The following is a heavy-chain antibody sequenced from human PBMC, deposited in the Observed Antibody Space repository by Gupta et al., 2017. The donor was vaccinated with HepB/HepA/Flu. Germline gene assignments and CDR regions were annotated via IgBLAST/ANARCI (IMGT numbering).Heavy chain of an antibody. Sequence: QVQLVQSGAEVKKPGAYVKVSCKASGSTFTSYDITWVRRATGQGLEWMGWMNPNSGNTGYAQKCQGRVTMTRNTSISTAYMELSSLRSEDTAVYYCASRYSGYDPWSYGMDVWGQGTTVTVSS. CDR3: ASRYSGYDPWSYGMDV. D-gene: IGHD5-12*01. V-gene: IGHV1-8*01. J-gene: IGHJ6*02. CDR1: GSTFTSYD. CDR2: MNPNSGNT.